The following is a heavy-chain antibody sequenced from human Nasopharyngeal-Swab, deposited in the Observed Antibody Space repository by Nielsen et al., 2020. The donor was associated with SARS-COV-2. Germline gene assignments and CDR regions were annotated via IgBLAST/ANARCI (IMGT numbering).Heavy chain of an antibody. CDR3: ARRPYSSSFFWFDP. CDR1: GFTFSNSD. CDR2: VSWNGSRT. Sequence: GESLKISCAASGFTFSNSDMNWVHQAPGKGLEWVSGVSWNGSRTHYADSVKGRFIISRDNSGNTLYLQTNSLRAEDTAVYYCARRPYSSSFFWFDPWGQGTLVTVSS. J-gene: IGHJ5*02. V-gene: IGHV3-35*01. D-gene: IGHD6-13*01.